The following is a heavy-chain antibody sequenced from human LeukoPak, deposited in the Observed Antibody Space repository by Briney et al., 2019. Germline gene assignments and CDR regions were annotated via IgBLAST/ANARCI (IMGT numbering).Heavy chain of an antibody. J-gene: IGHJ4*02. D-gene: IGHD5-24*01. V-gene: IGHV3-53*01. CDR1: GFTVSSNY. Sequence: GGSLRLSCAASGFTVSSNYMSWVRQAPGKGLEWVSVIYSGGSTYYADSVKGRLTISRDNSKNTLYLQMNSLRAEDTAVYYCARGGDGYNEFDYWGQGTLVTVSS. CDR3: ARGGDGYNEFDY. CDR2: IYSGGST.